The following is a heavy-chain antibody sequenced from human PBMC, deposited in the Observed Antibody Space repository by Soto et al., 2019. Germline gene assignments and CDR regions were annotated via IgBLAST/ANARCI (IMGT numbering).Heavy chain of an antibody. CDR2: ISGSGGST. V-gene: IGHV3-23*01. CDR3: AKDRTGTLPRVFWGPGKVYFDY. D-gene: IGHD1-7*01. Sequence: GGSLRLSCAASRFTFSSYAMSWVRQAPGKGLEWVSAISGSGGSTYYADSVKGRFTISRDNSKNTLYLQMNSLRAEDTAVYYCAKDRTGTLPRVFWGPGKVYFDYWGQGTLVTVSS. J-gene: IGHJ4*02. CDR1: RFTFSSYA.